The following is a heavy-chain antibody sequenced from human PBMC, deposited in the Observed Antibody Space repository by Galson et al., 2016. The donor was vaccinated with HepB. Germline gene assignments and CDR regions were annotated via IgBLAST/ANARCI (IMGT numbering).Heavy chain of an antibody. CDR2: INQSAMT. V-gene: IGHV4-34*01. Sequence: SETLSLTCTVHNGSFSGYYWTWIRQPPGKGLEWIGEINQSAMTNYNPSLESRVTMSVETSKNQISLRLTSVTAADTAVYYCVRHHSGHFYYSYGLDVWGQGTTVTVS. CDR1: NGSFSGYY. J-gene: IGHJ6*02. CDR3: VRHHSGHFYYSYGLDV.